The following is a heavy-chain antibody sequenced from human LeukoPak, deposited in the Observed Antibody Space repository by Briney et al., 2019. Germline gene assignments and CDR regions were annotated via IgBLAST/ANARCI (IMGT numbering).Heavy chain of an antibody. V-gene: IGHV4-30-4*08. CDR2: IYYSGST. CDR1: GGSISSGDHY. CDR3: AREVVVVPAAIKWFDP. J-gene: IGHJ5*02. D-gene: IGHD2-2*02. Sequence: PSETLSLTCTVSGGSISSGDHYWSWIRQPPGKGLEWIGYIYYSGSTYYNPSLKSRVTISVDTSKNQFSLKLSSVTAADTAVYYCAREVVVVPAAIKWFDPWGQGTLVTVSS.